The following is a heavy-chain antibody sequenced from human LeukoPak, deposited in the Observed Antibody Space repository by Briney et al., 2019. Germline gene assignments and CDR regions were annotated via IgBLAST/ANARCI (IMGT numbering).Heavy chain of an antibody. CDR2: ISGSGGST. CDR3: ASHWAILPDY. J-gene: IGHJ4*02. CDR1: GFTCSSYA. Sequence: PGGTLRLSCAASGFTCSSYAMSWVRQAPGKELEWVSAISGSGGSTYYADSVKGRFTISRDNSKNTLYLQMNSLRAEDTAVYYCASHWAILPDYWGQGTLVTVSS. D-gene: IGHD2-2*02. V-gene: IGHV3-23*01.